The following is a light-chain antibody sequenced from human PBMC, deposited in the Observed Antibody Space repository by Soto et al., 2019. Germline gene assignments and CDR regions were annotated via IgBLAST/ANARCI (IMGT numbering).Light chain of an antibody. V-gene: IGKV3-15*01. J-gene: IGKJ5*01. CDR1: QSVSSN. Sequence: EVVIAQSPATLSVSPGEGVTLSCRASQSVSSNLAWYQQRPGQAPRLLIYGASTRATGIPARFSGSGSGTEFTLTISSLQSEDFAVYYCQPYNNWPPITFGQGTRLEI. CDR2: GAS. CDR3: QPYNNWPPIT.